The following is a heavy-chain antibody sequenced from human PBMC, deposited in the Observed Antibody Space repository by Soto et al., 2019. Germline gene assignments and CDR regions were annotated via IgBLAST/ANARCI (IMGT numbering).Heavy chain of an antibody. Sequence: PGESLKISCKGSGYSFTSYWIGWVRQMPGKGLEWMGIIYPGDSDTRYSPSFQGQVTISADKSISTAYLQWSSLKASDTAMYYCARLRDLRFLEWSRMDVWGQGTTVTVSS. CDR2: IYPGDSDT. CDR3: ARLRDLRFLEWSRMDV. J-gene: IGHJ6*02. D-gene: IGHD3-3*01. V-gene: IGHV5-51*01. CDR1: GYSFTSYW.